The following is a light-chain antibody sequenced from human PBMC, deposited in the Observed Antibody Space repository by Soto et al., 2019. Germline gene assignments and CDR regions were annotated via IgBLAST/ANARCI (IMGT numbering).Light chain of an antibody. CDR2: GNT. J-gene: IGLJ2*01. CDR3: QSYDSTLSGSV. V-gene: IGLV1-40*01. Sequence: QSVLTQPTSVSGAPGQRITISCTGSISNVGANFGVHWYQHLPGTAPKLLIYGNTNRPSGVPDRFSGSKSGTSASLAITGLQAEDEGDYYCQSYDSTLSGSVFGGGTNVTVL. CDR1: ISNVGANFG.